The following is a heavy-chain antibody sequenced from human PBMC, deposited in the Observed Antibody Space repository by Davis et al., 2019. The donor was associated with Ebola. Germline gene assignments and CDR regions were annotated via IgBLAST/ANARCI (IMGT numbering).Heavy chain of an antibody. CDR3: ARGDSYYDPSGYYAGPEAPDH. CDR2: VYYSGSVFYSGST. Sequence: MPSETLSLTCTVSGASISSYYWSWIRQPPGKGLEWIGYVYYSGSVFYSGSTNYNPSLKSRVTISVDTSKNQFSLKLTSVTAADTAVYYCARGDSYYDPSGYYAGPEAPDHWGQGTLVSVSS. D-gene: IGHD3-22*01. V-gene: IGHV4-59*12. CDR1: GASISSYY. J-gene: IGHJ4*02.